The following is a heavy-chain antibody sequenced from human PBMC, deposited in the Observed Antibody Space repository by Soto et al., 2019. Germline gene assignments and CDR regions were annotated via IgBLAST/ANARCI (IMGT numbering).Heavy chain of an antibody. J-gene: IGHJ4*02. V-gene: IGHV1-69*01. Sequence: QVQLVQSGAEVKKPGSSVKVSCKASGGTFSSYAISWVRQAPGQGLEWMGGIIPIFGTANYAQKVQGRVTITADESTSTDYMELSSLRSEDTAVYYCARAGLYDSRRSPDYWGQGTLVTVSS. CDR3: ARAGLYDSRRSPDY. CDR2: IIPIFGTA. CDR1: GGTFSSYA. D-gene: IGHD3-22*01.